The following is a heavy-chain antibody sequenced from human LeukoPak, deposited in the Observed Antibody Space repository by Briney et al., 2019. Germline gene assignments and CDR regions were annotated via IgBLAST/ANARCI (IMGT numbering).Heavy chain of an antibody. CDR2: IYYSGST. CDR1: GGSISSYY. CDR3: ARYSSSGLDY. D-gene: IGHD6-6*01. V-gene: IGHV4-59*08. J-gene: IGHJ4*02. Sequence: SETLSLTCTVSGGSISSYYWCWIRQPPGKGLEWIGYIYYSGSTNYNPSLKSRVTISVDTSKNQFSLKLSYVSAADTAVYYCARYSSSGLDYWGQGNLVTVSS.